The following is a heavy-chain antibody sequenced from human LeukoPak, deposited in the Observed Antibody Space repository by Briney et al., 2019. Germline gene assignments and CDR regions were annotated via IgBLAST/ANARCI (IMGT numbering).Heavy chain of an antibody. CDR1: GFTFSSNW. J-gene: IGHJ4*02. V-gene: IGHV3-7*01. D-gene: IGHD6-13*01. CDR3: TRDRGYSTFDY. CDR2: TDQDGSEK. Sequence: GGSLRLSCAASGFTFSSNWMSWVRQGPGEGLEWVANTDQDGSEKNYVDSVKGRFIISRDNAKNSVYLQMNGLRVEDTAVYYCTRDRGYSTFDYWGQGTLVTVSS.